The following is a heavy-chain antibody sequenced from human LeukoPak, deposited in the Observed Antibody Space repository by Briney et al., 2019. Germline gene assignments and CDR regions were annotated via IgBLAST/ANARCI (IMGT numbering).Heavy chain of an antibody. V-gene: IGHV4-38-2*01. D-gene: IGHD3-3*01. J-gene: IGHJ4*02. CDR2: IYHSGST. CDR3: ARVGHLLRFLEWLLPFYFDY. Sequence: PSETLSLTCAVSDYSISSGYYWGWIRQPPGKGLEWIGSIYHSGSTYYNPSLKSRVTISVDTSKNQFSLKLSSVTAADTAVYYCARVGHLLRFLEWLLPFYFDYWGQGTLVTVSS. CDR1: DYSISSGYY.